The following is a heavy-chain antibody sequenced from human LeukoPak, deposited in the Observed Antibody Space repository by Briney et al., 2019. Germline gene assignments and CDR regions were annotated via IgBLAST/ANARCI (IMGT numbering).Heavy chain of an antibody. J-gene: IGHJ3*02. D-gene: IGHD2-15*01. CDR2: IYPGDSDT. V-gene: IGHV5-51*01. CDR1: GYIFTSYW. Sequence: GESLKISCKGSGYIFTSYWIGWVRQMPGKGLEWMGIIYPGDSDTTYSPSFQGQVTFSADKSISTAYLQWSSLQVSDTAMYYCARVGRYCSGGSCYDDDAFDIWGQGTMVTVSS. CDR3: ARVGRYCSGGSCYDDDAFDI.